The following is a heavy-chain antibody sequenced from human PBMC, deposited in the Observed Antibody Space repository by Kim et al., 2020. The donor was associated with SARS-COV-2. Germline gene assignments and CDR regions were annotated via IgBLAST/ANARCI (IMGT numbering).Heavy chain of an antibody. J-gene: IGHJ4*02. CDR3: ALDQCLGTASALDS. CDR2: IYPAANA. V-gene: IGHV3-66*01. D-gene: IGHD6-19*01. CDR1: GFNVKNSY. Sequence: GGSLRLSCATSGFNVKNSYMAWVRQAPGTGLERVSVIYPAANAHYAESVRGRFRISRDDSKGCVYLHMDSLRVDDTAIYYCALDQCLGTASALDSWGQGT.